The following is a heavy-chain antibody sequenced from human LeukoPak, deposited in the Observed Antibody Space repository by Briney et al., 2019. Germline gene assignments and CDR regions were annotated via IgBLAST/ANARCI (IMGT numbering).Heavy chain of an antibody. CDR3: ARDQGCSSTSCYLYYYYYGMDV. CDR1: GFTFSSYS. Sequence: GGSLRLSCAASGFTFSSYSMNWVRQAPGKGLEWVSSISSSSSYIYYADSVEGRFTISRDNAKNSLYLQMNSLRAEDTAVYYCARDQGCSSTSCYLYYYYYGMDVWGQGTTVTVSS. D-gene: IGHD2-2*01. V-gene: IGHV3-21*01. CDR2: ISSSSSYI. J-gene: IGHJ6*02.